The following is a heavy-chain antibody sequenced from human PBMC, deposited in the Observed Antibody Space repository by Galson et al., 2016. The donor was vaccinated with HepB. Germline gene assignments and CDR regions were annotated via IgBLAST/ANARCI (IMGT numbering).Heavy chain of an antibody. CDR3: ARTRGFYYGSGSYLDS. Sequence: PALVKPTQTLTLTCTFSGFSLSTSDMSVSWIRQPPGKALEWLARVDWDDDKYYSTSLKTRLTISKDTFKNQVVLTVTNMAPVDTATYYCARTRGFYYGSGSYLDSWGQGTLVTVSS. CDR1: GFSLSTSDMS. D-gene: IGHD3-10*01. J-gene: IGHJ5*01. V-gene: IGHV2-70*11. CDR2: VDWDDDK.